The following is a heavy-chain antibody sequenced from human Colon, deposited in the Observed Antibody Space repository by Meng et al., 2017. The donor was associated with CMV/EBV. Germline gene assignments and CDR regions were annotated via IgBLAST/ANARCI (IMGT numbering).Heavy chain of an antibody. CDR3: ASHVYLTDVYDGLDV. Sequence: GGSLRLSCEASGFTFRSYWMTWVRHSPGKGLEWVANIKRDGSEKYYVDSVKGRLTVSRDNAKKTLYLDMTSLRPDDTGVYFCASHVYLTDVYDGLDVWGQGTTVTVSS. V-gene: IGHV3-7*01. D-gene: IGHD2/OR15-2a*01. CDR1: GFTFRSYW. J-gene: IGHJ6*02. CDR2: IKRDGSEK.